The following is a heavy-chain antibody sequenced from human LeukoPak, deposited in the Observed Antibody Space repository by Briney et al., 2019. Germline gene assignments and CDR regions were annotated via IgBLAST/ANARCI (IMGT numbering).Heavy chain of an antibody. CDR2: ISSSGSTI. D-gene: IGHD2-8*01. J-gene: IGHJ3*02. CDR1: GFTFSSYE. CDR3: ARDPGMGAFDI. Sequence: PGGSLRLSCAASGFTFSSYELNWVRQAPGKGLEWVSYISSSGSTIYYADSVKGRFTISRDNAKNSLYLQMNSLRAEDTAVYYCARDPGMGAFDIWGQGTMVTVSS. V-gene: IGHV3-48*03.